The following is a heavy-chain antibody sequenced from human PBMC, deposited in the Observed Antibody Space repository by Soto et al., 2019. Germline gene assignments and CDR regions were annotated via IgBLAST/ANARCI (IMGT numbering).Heavy chain of an antibody. CDR3: ASSWDTAMVPFDY. CDR2: IWYDGSNK. V-gene: IGHV3-33*01. Sequence: GGSLRLSCAASGFTFSSYGMHWVRQAPGKGLEWVAVIWYDGSNKYYADSVKGRFTISRDNSKNTLYLQMNSLRAEDTAVYYCASSWDTAMVPFDYWGQGTLVTVSS. CDR1: GFTFSSYG. D-gene: IGHD5-18*01. J-gene: IGHJ4*02.